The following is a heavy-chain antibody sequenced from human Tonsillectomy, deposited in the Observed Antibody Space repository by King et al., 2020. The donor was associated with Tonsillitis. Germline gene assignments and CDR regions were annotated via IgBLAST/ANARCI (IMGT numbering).Heavy chain of an antibody. CDR1: GFTFSTYA. J-gene: IGHJ2*01. CDR3: AKDGRGASWYFDL. V-gene: IGHV3-23*03. Sequence: VQLVESGGGLVQPGGSLRLSCGASGFTFSTYAMTWVRQAPGKGLEWVSGIYGDGSYRTYANSVKGRFTISRDNSKNILYLEMSSLRAEDTAVYHCAKDGRGASWYFDLWGRGALVSVSS. D-gene: IGHD3-10*01. CDR2: IYGDGSYR.